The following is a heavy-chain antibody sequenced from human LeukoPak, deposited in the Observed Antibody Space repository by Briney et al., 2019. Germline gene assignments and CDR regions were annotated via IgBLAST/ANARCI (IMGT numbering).Heavy chain of an antibody. V-gene: IGHV4-34*01. CDR1: GGSFSGYY. J-gene: IGHJ4*02. Sequence: SETLSLTCAVFGGSFSGYYWSWIRQPPGKGLEWIGEINHSGSTNYNPSPKSRVTISVDTSKNQFSLKLSSVTAADTAVYYCARNEFTIFGVVEYFDYWGQGTLVTVSS. D-gene: IGHD3-3*01. CDR2: INHSGST. CDR3: ARNEFTIFGVVEYFDY.